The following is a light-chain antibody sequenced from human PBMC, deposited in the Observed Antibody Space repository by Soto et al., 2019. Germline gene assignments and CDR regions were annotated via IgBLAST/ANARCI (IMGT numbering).Light chain of an antibody. V-gene: IGLV2-14*01. CDR1: SSDFGGYNY. Sequence: QSVLTQPASVSGSPGQSITLPCPPTSSDFGGYNYVSWYQQHPGKAPKLMIYDVSNRPSGVSNRFSGSKSGNTASLTISGLQAEDEADYYCSSYTSSSTLYVFGTGTKVTVL. J-gene: IGLJ1*01. CDR3: SSYTSSSTLYV. CDR2: DVS.